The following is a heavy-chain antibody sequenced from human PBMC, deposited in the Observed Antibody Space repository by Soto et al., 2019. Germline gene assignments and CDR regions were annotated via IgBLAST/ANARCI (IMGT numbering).Heavy chain of an antibody. Sequence: SETLSVTCAVYGGYFSDYYWSWIPQPPGKGLEWIGEINHSGSTNYNPSLKSRVTISVDNSKNTLYLQMNSLRAEDTAVYYCAKDRVIRPPMDVWGKGTTVTVSS. V-gene: IGHV4-34*01. D-gene: IGHD2-21*01. CDR3: AKDRVIRPPMDV. CDR2: INHSGST. CDR1: GGYFSDYY. J-gene: IGHJ6*03.